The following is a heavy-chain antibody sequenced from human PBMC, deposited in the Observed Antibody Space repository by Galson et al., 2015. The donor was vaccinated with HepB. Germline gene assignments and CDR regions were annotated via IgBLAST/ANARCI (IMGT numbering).Heavy chain of an antibody. CDR1: GGAFSSYA. Sequence: SVKVSCKASGGAFSSYAISWVRQAPGQGLEWMGRIIPILGIATYAQKFQGRVTITADKSTSTAYMELSSLRSEDTAVYYCARDRGTYYYDSSGYSRWFDPWGQGTLVTVSS. J-gene: IGHJ5*02. V-gene: IGHV1-69*04. D-gene: IGHD3-22*01. CDR3: ARDRGTYYYDSSGYSRWFDP. CDR2: IIPILGIA.